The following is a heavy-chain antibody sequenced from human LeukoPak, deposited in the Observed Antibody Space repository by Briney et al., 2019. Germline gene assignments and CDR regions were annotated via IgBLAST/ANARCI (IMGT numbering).Heavy chain of an antibody. J-gene: IGHJ4*02. CDR2: ISSSGSGDNT. CDR3: AIPYSSGYNEGFDY. D-gene: IGHD3-22*01. Sequence: PGGSLRLSCAASGVTLSTYAMSWARQAPGKGLEWVSGISSSGSGDNTYYADSVKGRFTISRDNSKNTLYLQMNSLRAEDTAVYYCAIPYSSGYNEGFDYWGQGTLVTVSS. CDR1: GVTLSTYA. V-gene: IGHV3-23*01.